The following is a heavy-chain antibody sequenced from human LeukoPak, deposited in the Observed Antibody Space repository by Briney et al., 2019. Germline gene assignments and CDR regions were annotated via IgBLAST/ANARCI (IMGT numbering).Heavy chain of an antibody. CDR2: ISYDGSNK. D-gene: IGHD5-12*01. Sequence: PGGSLGLSCAASGFTFSSYGMHWVRHAPGKGLEWVAVISYDGSNKYYADSVKGRFTISRDNSKNTLYLQMNSLRAEDTAVYYCAKSGLRGDSGDDWYYYYGMDVWGQGTTVTVSS. CDR1: GFTFSSYG. CDR3: AKSGLRGDSGDDWYYYYGMDV. V-gene: IGHV3-30*18. J-gene: IGHJ6*02.